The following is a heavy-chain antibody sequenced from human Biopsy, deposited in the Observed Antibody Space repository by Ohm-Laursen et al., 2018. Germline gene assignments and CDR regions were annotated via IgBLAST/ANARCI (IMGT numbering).Heavy chain of an antibody. CDR1: GYTFTSYY. CDR2: INPSGGST. CDR3: ARDWNSGWRLPGMVNYYYNGMDV. V-gene: IGHV1-46*01. Sequence: AASVKVSCKASGYTFTSYYMHWARQAPGQGLEWMGIINPSGGSTSNTQKFQGRVTMTRDTSTSTVYMELSSLRSEDTAVYYCARDWNSGWRLPGMVNYYYNGMDVWGQGTTVTVSS. D-gene: IGHD5-18*01. J-gene: IGHJ6*02.